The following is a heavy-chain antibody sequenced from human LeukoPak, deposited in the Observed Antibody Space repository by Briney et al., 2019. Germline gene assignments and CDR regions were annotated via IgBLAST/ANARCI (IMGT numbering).Heavy chain of an antibody. D-gene: IGHD6-6*01. CDR1: GDSISGYY. V-gene: IGHV4-4*08. CDR3: ARGRIAVPPGGWFDP. J-gene: IGHJ5*02. CDR2: IHSSGST. Sequence: PSETLSLTCTVSGDSISGYYWSWMRQPPGKGPEFIGYIHSSGSTKYNASLKSRVTISLDTSKTQFFLKLSSVTPADTAIYFYARGRIAVPPGGWFDPWGQGTLVTVSS.